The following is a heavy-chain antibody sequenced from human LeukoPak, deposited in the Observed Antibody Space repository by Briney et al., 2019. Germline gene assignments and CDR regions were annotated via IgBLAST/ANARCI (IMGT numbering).Heavy chain of an antibody. V-gene: IGHV3-23*01. D-gene: IGHD3-22*01. Sequence: PGGSLRLSCVASGVTLSNYAMSWARQAPGKGLEWVSGISSSGSGGNTYYADSVKGRFTISRDNSKNTLYVQVNSLGTEDTAAYYCAKGSYYDSSGSFYFDYWGQGTLVTVSS. J-gene: IGHJ4*02. CDR2: ISSSGSGGNT. CDR1: GVTLSNYA. CDR3: AKGSYYDSSGSFYFDY.